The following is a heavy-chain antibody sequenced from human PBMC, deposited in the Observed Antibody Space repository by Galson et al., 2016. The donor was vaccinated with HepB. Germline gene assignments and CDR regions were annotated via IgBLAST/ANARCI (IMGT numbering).Heavy chain of an antibody. Sequence: SLRLSCAASGFSFSTYAMSWVRQAPGKGLEWVSYISSSSNTIYYADSVKGRFTISRDNAKNSLYLQMNSLRDEDTAVYYCARVGPEDYDSSGLDYWGQGTLVTVSS. CDR2: ISSSSNTI. CDR1: GFSFSTYA. CDR3: ARVGPEDYDSSGLDY. V-gene: IGHV3-48*02. D-gene: IGHD3-22*01. J-gene: IGHJ4*02.